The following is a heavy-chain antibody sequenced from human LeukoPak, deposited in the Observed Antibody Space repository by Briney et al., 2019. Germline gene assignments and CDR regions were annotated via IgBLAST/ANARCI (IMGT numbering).Heavy chain of an antibody. CDR1: GYTFTSYG. Sequence: ASVKVSCKASGYTFTSYGISWVRQAPGQGLEWMGWISAYNGNTNHAQKLQGRVTMTTDTSTSTAYMELRSLRSDDTAVYYCARGSSSWYYPYNWFDPWGQGTLVTVSS. V-gene: IGHV1-18*01. CDR3: ARGSSSWYYPYNWFDP. CDR2: ISAYNGNT. J-gene: IGHJ5*02. D-gene: IGHD6-13*01.